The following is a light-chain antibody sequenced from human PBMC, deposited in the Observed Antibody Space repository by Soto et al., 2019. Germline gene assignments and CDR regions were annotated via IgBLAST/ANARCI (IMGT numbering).Light chain of an antibody. CDR2: DAS. Sequence: EIVLTQSPGTLSLAPGERATLSCRASQNVRGTYLGWYQQKPGQAPRLLIYDASRRATGIPDRFSGSGSGTDFTLTISRLEPEDFAVYSCQPYGSSPGTFGQGTKVEIK. CDR1: QNVRGTY. V-gene: IGKV3-20*01. CDR3: QPYGSSPGT. J-gene: IGKJ1*01.